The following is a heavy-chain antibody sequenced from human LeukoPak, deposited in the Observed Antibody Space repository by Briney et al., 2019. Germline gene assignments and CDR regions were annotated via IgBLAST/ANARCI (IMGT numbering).Heavy chain of an antibody. CDR2: IIPIFGTA. V-gene: IGHV1-69*13. Sequence: ASVKVSCTASGGTFSSYAISWVRQAPGQGLEWMGGIIPIFGTANYAQKFQGRVTITADESTSTAYMELSSLRSEDTAVYYCVRDRGIAAQLFDPWGQGTLVTVSS. CDR1: GGTFSSYA. J-gene: IGHJ5*02. D-gene: IGHD6-13*01. CDR3: VRDRGIAAQLFDP.